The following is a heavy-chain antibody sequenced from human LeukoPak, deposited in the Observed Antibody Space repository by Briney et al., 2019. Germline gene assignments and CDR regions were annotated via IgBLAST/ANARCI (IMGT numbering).Heavy chain of an antibody. D-gene: IGHD3-22*01. CDR2: ISSSSGYI. J-gene: IGHJ4*02. CDR3: ARDPRYDSSGYQAADY. V-gene: IGHV3-21*01. Sequence: KSGGSLRLSCAASGFTFSDYYMSWVRQAPGKGLEWVSSISSSSGYIYYADSVKGRFTISRDNAKNSLYLQMNSLRAEDTAVYYCARDPRYDSSGYQAADYWGQGTLVTVSS. CDR1: GFTFSDYY.